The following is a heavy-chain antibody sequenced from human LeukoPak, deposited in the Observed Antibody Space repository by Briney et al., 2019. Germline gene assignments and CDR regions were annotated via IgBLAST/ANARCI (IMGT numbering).Heavy chain of an antibody. CDR2: TYYRSKWYN. Sequence: TSQTLSLTCAISGDSVSNKNAAWNWIRQSLLRGLEWLGRTYYRSKWYNEYAVSVKSRIAINPDAPKNQFSLQLNSVTPEDTAVYYCAGGIAAGGFDYWGQGTLVTVSS. J-gene: IGHJ4*02. D-gene: IGHD6-13*01. V-gene: IGHV6-1*01. CDR1: GDSVSNKNAA. CDR3: AGGIAAGGFDY.